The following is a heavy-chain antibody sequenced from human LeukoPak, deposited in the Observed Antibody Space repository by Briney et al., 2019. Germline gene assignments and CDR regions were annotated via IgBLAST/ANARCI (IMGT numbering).Heavy chain of an antibody. Sequence: PSETLSLTCAVSGDSITSYYWSWFRQPPGQGLEWIAYIYYSGNTKYNPSLNSRVTIFIDTSKNQFSLKLSSVTAADTAVYYCAAQSAPTWIQLWNYYYYYYMDVWGKGTTVTISS. CDR1: GDSITSYY. D-gene: IGHD5-18*01. CDR2: IYYSGNT. CDR3: AAQSAPTWIQLWNYYYYYYMDV. V-gene: IGHV4-59*08. J-gene: IGHJ6*03.